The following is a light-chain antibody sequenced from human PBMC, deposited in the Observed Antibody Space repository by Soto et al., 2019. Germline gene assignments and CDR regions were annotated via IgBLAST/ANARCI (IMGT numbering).Light chain of an antibody. Sequence: QSALTQPASVSGSPGQSITISCTGTSSDVGGYNYVSWYQQHPGKAPKLMIYDVSNRPSGVSNRFSGSKSGHTASLTISGLQAEDEAEYYCSSYTSSSTLVFGTRTKVTVL. CDR3: SSYTSSSTLV. CDR2: DVS. CDR1: SSDVGGYNY. V-gene: IGLV2-14*01. J-gene: IGLJ1*01.